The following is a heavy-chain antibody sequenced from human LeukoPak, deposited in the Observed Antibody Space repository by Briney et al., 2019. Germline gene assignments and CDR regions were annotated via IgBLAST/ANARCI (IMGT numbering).Heavy chain of an antibody. V-gene: IGHV4-59*01. CDR3: ARTYSGSPADY. CDR1: GGSISSYY. D-gene: IGHD1-26*01. CDR2: IYYSGST. Sequence: SETLSPTCTVSGGSISSYYWSWIRQPPGKGLEWIGYIYYSGSTNYNPSLKSRVTISVDTSKNQFSLKLSSVTAADTAVYYCARTYSGSPADYWGQGTLVTVSS. J-gene: IGHJ4*02.